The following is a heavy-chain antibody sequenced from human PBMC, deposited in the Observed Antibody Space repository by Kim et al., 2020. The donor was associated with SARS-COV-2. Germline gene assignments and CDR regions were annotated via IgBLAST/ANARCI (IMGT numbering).Heavy chain of an antibody. CDR3: ARGLLGIPAALDY. J-gene: IGHJ4*02. V-gene: IGHV4-59*09. Sequence: NYHPSLKRRVTMSLDTSKNQFSLKLTSVTTEDTAVYYCARGLLGIPAALDYWGQGALVTVSS. D-gene: IGHD2-2*01.